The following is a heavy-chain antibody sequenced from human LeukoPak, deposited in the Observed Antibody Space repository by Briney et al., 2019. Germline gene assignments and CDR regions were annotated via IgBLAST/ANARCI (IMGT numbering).Heavy chain of an antibody. CDR2: IIPIFGTA. J-gene: IGHJ6*02. Sequence: ASVKVSCKASGGTFSSYAISWVRQAPGQGLEWMGGIIPIFGTANYAQKFQGRVTITAGESTSTAYMELSSLRSEDTAVYYCAAYCSGGSCYYYYGMDVWGQGTTVTVSS. V-gene: IGHV1-69*13. D-gene: IGHD2-15*01. CDR1: GGTFSSYA. CDR3: AAYCSGGSCYYYYGMDV.